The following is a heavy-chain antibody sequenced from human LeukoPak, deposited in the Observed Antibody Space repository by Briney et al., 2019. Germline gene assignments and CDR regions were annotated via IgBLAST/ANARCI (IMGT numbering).Heavy chain of an antibody. CDR3: ARDLGQRIAYNWFDP. CDR2: IYTSGST. J-gene: IGHJ5*02. V-gene: IGHV4-4*07. Sequence: IPSETLSLTCTVSGASIRTYYWSWIRQPAGKGLEWIGRIYTSGSTNYNPSLKSRVTMSVDMSKNQFSLKLSSVTAADTAVYYCARDLGQRIAYNWFDPWGQGTLVTVSS. CDR1: GASIRTYY. D-gene: IGHD6-25*01.